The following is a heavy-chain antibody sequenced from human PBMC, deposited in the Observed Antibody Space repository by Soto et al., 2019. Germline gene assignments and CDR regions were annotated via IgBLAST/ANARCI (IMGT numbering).Heavy chain of an antibody. CDR1: GFTFSSYD. V-gene: IGHV3-13*01. Sequence: EVHLVESGGALVQPGGSLRLSCAASGFTFSSYDFHWVRQATGKGLEWVSGIGTAGDTYYAGSVKGRFIMSRENAKNSLYLQINSLRVGDTAVYYCTRGADGFDYWGQGTLVTVSS. CDR2: IGTAGDT. D-gene: IGHD3-16*01. J-gene: IGHJ4*02. CDR3: TRGADGFDY.